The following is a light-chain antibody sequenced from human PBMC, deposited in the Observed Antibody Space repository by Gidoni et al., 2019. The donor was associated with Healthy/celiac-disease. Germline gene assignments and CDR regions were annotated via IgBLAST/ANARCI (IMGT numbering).Light chain of an antibody. CDR1: QSVLYSSNNKNY. CDR2: WAS. J-gene: IGKJ1*01. V-gene: IGKV4-1*01. Sequence: DIVMTQSPDSLAVSLGERATINCKSSQSVLYSSNNKNYLAWYQQKPGQPPKLLIYWASTRESGVPDRVSGSGSGTDFTLTISSLQAEDVALYYCQQYYTTPDTFGQGTKVEIK. CDR3: QQYYTTPDT.